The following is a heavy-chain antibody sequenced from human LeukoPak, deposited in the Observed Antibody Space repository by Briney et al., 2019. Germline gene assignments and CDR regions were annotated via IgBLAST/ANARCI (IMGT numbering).Heavy chain of an antibody. V-gene: IGHV3-30*03. CDR3: ARGARKGDDYGGYFDY. Sequence: GGSLRLSCAASGFTFSSYGMSWVRQAPGKGLEWVAVISYDGSKKDYADSVKGRFTISRDNSKNTLYLQMNSLRAEDTAVYYCARGARKGDDYGGYFDYWGQGTLVTVSS. CDR1: GFTFSSYG. J-gene: IGHJ4*02. CDR2: ISYDGSKK. D-gene: IGHD4-23*01.